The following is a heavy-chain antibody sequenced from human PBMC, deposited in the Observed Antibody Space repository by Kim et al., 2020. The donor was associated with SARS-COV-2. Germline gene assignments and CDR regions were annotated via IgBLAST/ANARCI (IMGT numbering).Heavy chain of an antibody. D-gene: IGHD3-16*01. CDR1: GGSISGSGYY. Sequence: SETLSLTCFVSGGSISGSGYYWGWSRQSPGKGLEWIGAMSHSGSTHYSPSLKSRVNISVDTSRNEFSLKLSSVTAADTAIYYCARGGLITGPPYALDVWGRGTTVTVSS. V-gene: IGHV4-39*01. J-gene: IGHJ6*02. CDR2: MSHSGST. CDR3: ARGGLITGPPYALDV.